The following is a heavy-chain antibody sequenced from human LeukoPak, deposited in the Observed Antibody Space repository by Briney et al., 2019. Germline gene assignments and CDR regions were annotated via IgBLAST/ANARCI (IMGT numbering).Heavy chain of an antibody. CDR2: ISYDGSNK. CDR1: GFTFSSYG. J-gene: IGHJ3*02. D-gene: IGHD1-26*01. CDR3: ARVRVGSGTSHAADAFDI. V-gene: IGHV3-30*03. Sequence: GRSLRLSCAASGFTFSSYGMHWVRQAPGKGLEWVAVISYDGSNKKYADSVKGRFTISRDNAKSTLYLQMNSLRVEDTAVYYCARVRVGSGTSHAADAFDIWGQGTMVTVSS.